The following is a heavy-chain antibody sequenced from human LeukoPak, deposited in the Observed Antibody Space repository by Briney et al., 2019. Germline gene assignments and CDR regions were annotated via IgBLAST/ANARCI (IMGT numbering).Heavy chain of an antibody. CDR2: IYYSGST. CDR1: GGSISSSSYY. D-gene: IGHD6-19*01. V-gene: IGHV4-39*07. J-gene: IGHJ4*02. Sequence: PSETLSLTCTVSGGSISSSSYYWGWIRQPPGKGLEWIGSIYYSGSTYYNPSLKSRVTISVDTSKNQFSLKLSSVTAADTAVYYCARDNPSGWYFIDYWGQGTLVTVSS. CDR3: ARDNPSGWYFIDY.